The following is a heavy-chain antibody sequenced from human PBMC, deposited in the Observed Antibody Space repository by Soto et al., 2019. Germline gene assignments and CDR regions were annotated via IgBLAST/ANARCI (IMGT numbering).Heavy chain of an antibody. D-gene: IGHD3-10*01. Sequence: PGEALKISFKGSGYSLTCFWLGWVRQMSGKGLEWMGIVYPSHSDTRYSPSFQGQVTISADKSISTAYLQWSSLKASDTAMYYCARLKFGELLSSFDYWGQGTLVTVSS. CDR3: ARLKFGELLSSFDY. CDR1: GYSLTCFW. J-gene: IGHJ4*02. V-gene: IGHV5-51*01. CDR2: VYPSHSDT.